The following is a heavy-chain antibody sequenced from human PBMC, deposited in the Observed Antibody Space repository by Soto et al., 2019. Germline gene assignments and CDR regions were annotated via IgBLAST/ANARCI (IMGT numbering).Heavy chain of an antibody. CDR3: TTDCLGSCPNVDV. CDR2: IKSRSDGGTT. V-gene: IGHV3-15*01. D-gene: IGHD2-8*01. Sequence: GGSLRLSCAASGFAFTNAWMSWVRQAPGTGLEWVGRIKSRSDGGTTDYAAPVNGRFTISRDDSKNTLYLQMSSLKTEDTAVYYCTTDCLGSCPNVDVWGQGTTVTVSS. CDR1: GFAFTNAW. J-gene: IGHJ6*02.